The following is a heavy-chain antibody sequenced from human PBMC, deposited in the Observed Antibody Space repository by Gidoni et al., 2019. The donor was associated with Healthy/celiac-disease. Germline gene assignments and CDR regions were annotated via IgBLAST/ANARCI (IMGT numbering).Heavy chain of an antibody. J-gene: IGHJ4*02. CDR2: IYSGGST. CDR1: GFTVSSNY. Sequence: EVQLVESGGGLVQPGGSLRLSCAASGFTVSSNYMSWVRQAPGNGLEWVSVIYSGGSTYYADSVKGRFTISRDNSKNTLYLQMNSLRAEDTAVYYCAREPDYYDSSGAIDYWGQGTLVTVSS. CDR3: AREPDYYDSSGAIDY. V-gene: IGHV3-66*02. D-gene: IGHD3-22*01.